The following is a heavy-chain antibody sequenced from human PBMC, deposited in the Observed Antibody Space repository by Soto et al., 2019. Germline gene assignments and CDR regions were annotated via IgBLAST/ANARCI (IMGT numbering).Heavy chain of an antibody. Sequence: QVQLQESGPGLMKPSGTLSLTCAVAGGSITSGNWWNWVRQPPGKGLEWIPEIYHSGSTNYNPSLNSRAPISVAKSTGHSSLRLTSVTPADTAVYYCARYGDYPHFAPWGQGTLITVSS. J-gene: IGHJ5*02. CDR1: GGSITSGNW. D-gene: IGHD4-17*01. CDR3: ARYGDYPHFAP. V-gene: IGHV4-4*02. CDR2: IYHSGST.